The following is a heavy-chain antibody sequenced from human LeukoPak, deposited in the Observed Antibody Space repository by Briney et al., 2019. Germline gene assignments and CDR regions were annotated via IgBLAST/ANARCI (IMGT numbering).Heavy chain of an antibody. V-gene: IGHV3-7*01. CDR1: GYSFSTNM. J-gene: IGHJ4*02. CDR3: SAHGY. CDR2: ILPGGRES. Sequence: GGFLRLSCVVSGYSFSTNMMTWVRQAPGKGLGWVATILPGGRESYRVDSVKGRFTISRGNAKNSLYLQMNILRAEDTAVYYLSAHGYWGQGTLVTVTS. D-gene: IGHD3-9*01.